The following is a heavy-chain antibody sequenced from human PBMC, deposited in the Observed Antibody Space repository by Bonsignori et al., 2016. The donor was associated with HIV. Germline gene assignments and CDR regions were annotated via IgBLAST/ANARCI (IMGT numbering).Heavy chain of an antibody. D-gene: IGHD6-6*01. CDR3: ARGLALGVHSSSPAFGY. CDR2: INHSGST. Sequence: WIRQPPGKGLEWIGEINHSGSTNYNPSLKSRVTISVDTSKNQFSLKLSSVTAADTAVYYCARGLALGVHSSSPAFGYWGQGTLVTVSS. J-gene: IGHJ4*02. V-gene: IGHV4-34*01.